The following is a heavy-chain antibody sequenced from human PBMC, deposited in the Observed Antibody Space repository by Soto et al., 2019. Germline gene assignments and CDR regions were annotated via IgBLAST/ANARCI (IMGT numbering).Heavy chain of an antibody. D-gene: IGHD2-21*02. J-gene: IGHJ4*02. Sequence: PGGSLRLSCAASGFTFSSYGMHWVRQAPGKGLEWVAVIWYDGSNKYYADSVKGRFTISRDNSKNTLYLQMNSLRAEDTAVYYCARDRAYCGGDCYSPYFDYWGQGT. CDR1: GFTFSSYG. CDR3: ARDRAYCGGDCYSPYFDY. V-gene: IGHV3-33*01. CDR2: IWYDGSNK.